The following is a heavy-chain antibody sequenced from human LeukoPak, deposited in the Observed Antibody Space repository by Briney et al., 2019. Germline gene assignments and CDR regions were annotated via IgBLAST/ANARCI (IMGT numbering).Heavy chain of an antibody. CDR2: INHSGST. D-gene: IGHD3-10*01. Sequence: KPSETLSLTCAVYGGSFSGYYWSWIRQPPGKGLEWIGEINHSGSTNYNPSLKSRVTISVDTSKNRFSLKLSSVSAADTAVYYCARRRPMVRGVTFDYWGQGTLVTVSS. CDR3: ARRRPMVRGVTFDY. CDR1: GGSFSGYY. J-gene: IGHJ4*02. V-gene: IGHV4-34*01.